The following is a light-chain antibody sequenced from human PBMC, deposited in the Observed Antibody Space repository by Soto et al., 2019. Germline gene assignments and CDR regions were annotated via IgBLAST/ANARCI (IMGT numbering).Light chain of an antibody. CDR2: EVS. V-gene: IGLV2-23*02. J-gene: IGLJ1*01. Sequence: QSVLTQPASVSASPGQSITISCTGTSSDVGNYNLVSWYQQHPGKAPKLMIYEVSKRPSGVSNRFSGSKSGNTASLTISGLQAEDEADYYCCSYAGSSTPLIFGTGTKLTVL. CDR1: SSDVGNYNL. CDR3: CSYAGSSTPLI.